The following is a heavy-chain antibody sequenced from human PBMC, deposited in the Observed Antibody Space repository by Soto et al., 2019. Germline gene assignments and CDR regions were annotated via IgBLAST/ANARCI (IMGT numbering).Heavy chain of an antibody. D-gene: IGHD3-10*01. J-gene: IGHJ4*02. CDR1: GFTFSSYS. CDR3: ARAGLLWFGELGAFDY. CDR2: ISSSSSTI. V-gene: IGHV3-48*01. Sequence: GGSLRLSCAASGFTFSSYSMNWVRQAPGKGLEWVSYISSSSSTIYYADSVKGRFTISRDNAKNSLYLQMNSLRAEDTAVYYCARAGLLWFGELGAFDYWGQGTLVTVSS.